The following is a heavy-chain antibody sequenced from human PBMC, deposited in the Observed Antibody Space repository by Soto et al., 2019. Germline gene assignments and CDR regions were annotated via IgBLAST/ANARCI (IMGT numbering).Heavy chain of an antibody. J-gene: IGHJ4*02. CDR3: ARDWELGRTSPYFDF. CDR2: IWNNGNNR. CDR1: GFSLSSFG. Sequence: QVQLVESGGGVVQPGRSLRLSCAASGFSLSSFGVHWVRQAPGKGLEWVAVIWNNGNNRRYGDPVRGRFTVSSDKSENTVYLQMDSLRVEDTAMYYCARDWELGRTSPYFDFWGQGTLVTVSS. V-gene: IGHV3-33*01. D-gene: IGHD3-10*01.